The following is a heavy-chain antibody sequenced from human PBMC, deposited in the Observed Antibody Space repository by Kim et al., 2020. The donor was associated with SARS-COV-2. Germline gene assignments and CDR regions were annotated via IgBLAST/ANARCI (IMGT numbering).Heavy chain of an antibody. Sequence: SETLSLTCTVSGGSISSSSYYWGWIRQPPGKGLKWIGSIYYSGSTYFNPSLKSRVTISVDTSKNQFSLRLSSVTAADTAVYYCARISTMIVVVNNWGQGT. CDR3: ARISTMIVVVNN. V-gene: IGHV4-39*07. D-gene: IGHD3-22*01. CDR1: GGSISSSSYY. CDR2: IYYSGST. J-gene: IGHJ4*02.